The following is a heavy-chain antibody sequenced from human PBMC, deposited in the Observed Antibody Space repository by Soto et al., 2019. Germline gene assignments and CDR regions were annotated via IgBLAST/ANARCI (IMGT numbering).Heavy chain of an antibody. D-gene: IGHD3-10*01. CDR1: GGTFSSYA. V-gene: IGHV1-69*13. J-gene: IGHJ4*02. CDR3: AAAESITMVRGPLDY. CDR2: VIPIFGTA. Sequence: SVKVSCKASGGTFSSYAISWVRQAPGQGLEWMGGVIPIFGTANYAQKFQGRVTITADESTSTAYMELSSLRSEDTAVYYCAAAESITMVRGPLDYWGQGTLVTVSS.